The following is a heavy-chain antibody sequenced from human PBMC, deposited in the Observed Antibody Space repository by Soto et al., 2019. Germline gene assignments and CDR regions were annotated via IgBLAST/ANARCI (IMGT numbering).Heavy chain of an antibody. V-gene: IGHV2-5*01. Sequence: SGPTLVNPTQTLTLTCTFSGFSLSTSGVGVGWIRQPPGKALEWLALIYWNDDKRYSPSLKSRLTITKDTSKNQVVLTMTNMDPVDTATYYCAHRRGYYDSSGMAYYFDYCGQGPLVTVSS. CDR2: IYWNDDK. CDR1: GFSLSTSGVG. D-gene: IGHD3-22*01. J-gene: IGHJ4*02. CDR3: AHRRGYYDSSGMAYYFDY.